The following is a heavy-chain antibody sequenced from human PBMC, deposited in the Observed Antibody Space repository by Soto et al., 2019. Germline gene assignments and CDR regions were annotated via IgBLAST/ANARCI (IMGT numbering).Heavy chain of an antibody. CDR3: ARGGWLGAFDI. CDR2: INHSGST. J-gene: IGHJ3*02. V-gene: IGHV4-34*01. Sequence: PSETLSLTCAVYGGSFIGYYWSWIRQPPGKGLEWIGEINHSGSTNYNPSLKSRVTISVDTSKNQFSLKLSSVTAADTAVYYCARGGWLGAFDIWGQGTMVTVSS. CDR1: GGSFIGYY. D-gene: IGHD6-19*01.